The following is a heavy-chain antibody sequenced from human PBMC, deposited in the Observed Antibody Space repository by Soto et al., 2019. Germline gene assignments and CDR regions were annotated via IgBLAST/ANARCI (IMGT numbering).Heavy chain of an antibody. CDR1: GFTFSSYA. CDR3: AKIPSTIFGDYYYCYGVDV. CDR2: ISGSGGST. J-gene: IGHJ6*02. Sequence: EVQLLESGGGLVQPGGSLRLSCAASGFTFSSYAMSWVRQAPGKGLEWVSAISGSGGSTYYADSVKGRFTISRDNSKNTLYLQRNSLRAEYTAVYYCAKIPSTIFGDYYYCYGVDVWGQGTTVTVSS. V-gene: IGHV3-23*01. D-gene: IGHD3-3*01.